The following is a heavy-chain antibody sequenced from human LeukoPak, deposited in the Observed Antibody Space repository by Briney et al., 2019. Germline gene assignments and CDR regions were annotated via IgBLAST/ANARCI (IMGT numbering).Heavy chain of an antibody. CDR1: GYTFTDYY. CDR2: INPNSGGT. CDR3: ARNRYGYNFGY. V-gene: IGHV1-2*02. J-gene: IGHJ4*02. D-gene: IGHD5-24*01. Sequence: ASVKVSCKVSGYTFTDYYFHWVRQAPGQGLEWMGWINPNSGGTNYEQKFQGRVTMTRDTSISTTYMELSSLTSDDTAVYYCARNRYGYNFGYWAQGTLVTVSS.